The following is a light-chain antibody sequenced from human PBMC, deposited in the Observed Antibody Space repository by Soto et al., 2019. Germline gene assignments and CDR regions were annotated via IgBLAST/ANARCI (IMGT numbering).Light chain of an antibody. J-gene: IGKJ2*01. CDR2: AAS. CDR1: QGISSY. V-gene: IGKV1-9*01. Sequence: DIQLTQSPSFLSASVGDRVTNTCRASQGISSYLAWYQQKPGKAPKLLIYAASTLQSGVPSRFSGSGSGTEFTLTISSLQPEDFATYYCQQLNSYPRYTFGQGTKLEIK. CDR3: QQLNSYPRYT.